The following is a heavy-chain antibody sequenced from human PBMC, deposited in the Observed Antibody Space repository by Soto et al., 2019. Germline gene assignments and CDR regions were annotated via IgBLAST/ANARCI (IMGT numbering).Heavy chain of an antibody. CDR2: ISYEGSNK. Sequence: QVQLVESGGGVVQPGRSLRLSCAASGFTFSSYGMHWVRQAPGKGLEWVAVISYEGSNKYYADSVKGRFTISRDNSKNTLYLQMNSLRSKDTAVYYCAKEVRLGELSLDHPLGYCGQGTLVIFSS. V-gene: IGHV3-30*18. D-gene: IGHD3-16*02. CDR3: AKEVRLGELSLDHPLGY. J-gene: IGHJ4*02. CDR1: GFTFSSYG.